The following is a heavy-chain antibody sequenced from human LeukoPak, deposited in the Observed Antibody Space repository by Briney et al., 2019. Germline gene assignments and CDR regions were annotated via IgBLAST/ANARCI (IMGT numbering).Heavy chain of an antibody. CDR3: TRVVLWDGDPRWFDP. Sequence: GRSLRLSCAASGFTFSSYAMHWVRQAPGKGLEWVAVISYDGSNKYYADSVKGRFTISRDNSKNTLYLQMNSLKTEDTAVYYCTRVVLWDGDPRWFDPWGQGTLVTVSS. CDR2: ISYDGSNK. J-gene: IGHJ5*02. D-gene: IGHD4-17*01. V-gene: IGHV3-30*04. CDR1: GFTFSSYA.